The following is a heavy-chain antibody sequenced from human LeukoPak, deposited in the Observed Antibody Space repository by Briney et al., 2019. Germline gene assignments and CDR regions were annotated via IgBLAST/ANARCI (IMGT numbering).Heavy chain of an antibody. CDR2: AYYRSKWYI. CDR1: ADRVSVSTAV. J-gene: IGHJ4*02. D-gene: IGHD3-10*01. Sequence: SQTLSLTCAISADRVSVSTAVWNWIRQSPSRGLEWLGRAYYRSKWYIDYAESVKGRITITPDTSKNQFSLQLNSVTPEDTAVYYCARGAVRGGTNFDYWGQGTLVTVSS. V-gene: IGHV6-1*01. CDR3: ARGAVRGGTNFDY.